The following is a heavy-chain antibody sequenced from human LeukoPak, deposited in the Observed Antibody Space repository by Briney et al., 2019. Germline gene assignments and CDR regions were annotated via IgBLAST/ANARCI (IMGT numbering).Heavy chain of an antibody. V-gene: IGHV1-2*02. CDR1: GYTFTGYY. D-gene: IGHD3-3*01. Sequence: ASVKVSCKASGYTFTGYYMHWVRQAPGQGLEWMGWINPNSGGTNYAQKFQGRVTMTRDTSISTTYMELSRLRSDDTAVYYCARKYYDFWCGYRRRDYYFDYWGQGTLVTVSS. J-gene: IGHJ4*02. CDR3: ARKYYDFWCGYRRRDYYFDY. CDR2: INPNSGGT.